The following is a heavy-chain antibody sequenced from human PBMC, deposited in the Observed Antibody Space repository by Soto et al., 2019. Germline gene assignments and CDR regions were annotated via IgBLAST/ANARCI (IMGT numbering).Heavy chain of an antibody. CDR3: AREIVVVPAAIEGIFDY. V-gene: IGHV3-7*01. CDR2: IKQDGSEK. J-gene: IGHJ4*02. Sequence: GGSLRLSCATSGFTFSSYWMSWVRQAPGKGLEWVANIKQDGSEKYYVDSVKGRFTISRDNAKNSLYLQMNSLRAEDTAVYYCAREIVVVPAAIEGIFDYWGQGTLVTVSS. CDR1: GFTFSSYW. D-gene: IGHD2-2*02.